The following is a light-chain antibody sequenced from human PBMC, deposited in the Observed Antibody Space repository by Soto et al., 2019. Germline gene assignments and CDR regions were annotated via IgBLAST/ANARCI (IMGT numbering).Light chain of an antibody. Sequence: EIVLTQSPGSLSLSPGERATLSCRASQSVDSSFFAWYQQKPGQAPRLLIYGASNRATGIPHRFSGSGSGTDFTLTISRLEPEHFAVYYCQQYVSSVTFGQGTKVEIK. J-gene: IGKJ1*01. CDR1: QSVDSSF. V-gene: IGKV3-20*01. CDR3: QQYVSSVT. CDR2: GAS.